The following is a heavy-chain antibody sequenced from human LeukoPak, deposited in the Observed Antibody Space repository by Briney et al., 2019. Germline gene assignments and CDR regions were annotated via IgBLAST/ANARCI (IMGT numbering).Heavy chain of an antibody. Sequence: ASVKVSCKASGGTFSSYAISWVRQAPVQGLEWMGRIIPILGIANYAQKFQGRVTITADKSTSTAYMELSSLRSEDTAVYYCARDPDYYDSSGYSPFDYWGQGTLVTVSS. CDR1: GGTFSSYA. J-gene: IGHJ4*02. CDR2: IIPILGIA. D-gene: IGHD3-22*01. V-gene: IGHV1-69*04. CDR3: ARDPDYYDSSGYSPFDY.